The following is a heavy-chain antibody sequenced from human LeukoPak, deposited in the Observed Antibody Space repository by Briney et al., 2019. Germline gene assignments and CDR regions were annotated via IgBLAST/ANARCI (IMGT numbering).Heavy chain of an antibody. V-gene: IGHV4-39*07. Sequence: SETLSLTCTVSGGSISSSRYYWGWIRQPPGKGLEWIGNIFHSGTTYYNPSLKSRVTISVDTSKNQFSLKVISVTAADTALYYCARTISSSEDYWGQGILVTVSS. CDR1: GGSISSSRYY. D-gene: IGHD6-13*01. J-gene: IGHJ4*02. CDR3: ARTISSSEDY. CDR2: IFHSGTT.